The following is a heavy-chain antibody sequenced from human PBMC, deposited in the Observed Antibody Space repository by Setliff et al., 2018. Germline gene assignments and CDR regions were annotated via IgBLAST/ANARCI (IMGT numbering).Heavy chain of an antibody. J-gene: IGHJ4*02. Sequence: SETLSLTCAVSGGSISSYYWNWIRQPPGKGLEWIGYIYYSGTTNYNPSLKSRVTISVDTSKKQFSQKLSSVTAADTAVYYCARAYYDFWSGSLRFDYWGQGTLVTVSS. CDR1: GGSISSYY. D-gene: IGHD3-3*01. CDR3: ARAYYDFWSGSLRFDY. CDR2: IYYSGTT. V-gene: IGHV4-59*01.